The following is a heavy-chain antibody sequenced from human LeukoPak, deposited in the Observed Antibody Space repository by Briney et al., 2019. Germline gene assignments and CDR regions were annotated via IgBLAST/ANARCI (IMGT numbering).Heavy chain of an antibody. CDR1: GFTFTDYY. Sequence: GGSLRLSCAASGFTFTDYYMSWIRQAPGKGLEWGSYISSSGSTIYYADSVKGRFTISRDNAKNSLYLQMNSLRAEDTAVYYCARAGTMVRGVRFDYCGQGTLVTVSS. V-gene: IGHV3-11*04. J-gene: IGHJ4*02. CDR3: ARAGTMVRGVRFDY. D-gene: IGHD3-10*01. CDR2: ISSSGSTI.